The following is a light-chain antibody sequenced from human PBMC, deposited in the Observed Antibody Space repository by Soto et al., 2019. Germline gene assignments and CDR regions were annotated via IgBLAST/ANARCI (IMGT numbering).Light chain of an antibody. CDR3: ATWDDSLSGV. CDR1: NSNIGSNS. CDR2: RNS. Sequence: QSVLTQPPSAAGAPGQRVTISCSGSNSNIGSNSVYWYQQFSGMAPKLLIYRNSLRPSGVPDRFSGSKSDTSASLTISVLRSEDEAEYYCATWDDSLSGVFGGGTKVTVL. V-gene: IGLV1-47*01. J-gene: IGLJ3*02.